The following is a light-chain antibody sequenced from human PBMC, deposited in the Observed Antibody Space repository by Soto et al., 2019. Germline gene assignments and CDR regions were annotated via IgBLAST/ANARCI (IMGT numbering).Light chain of an antibody. V-gene: IGLV2-14*03. J-gene: IGLJ2*01. Sequence: QSALTQPASVSGSPGQSITISCTGTSNDVGGYNFVSWYQHHPGKAPKLMIYDVTNRPSGVSNRFSGSKSGNTASLTISGLQAEDEADYYCKSYTSSNTLVFGGGTKVTVL. CDR2: DVT. CDR3: KSYTSSNTLV. CDR1: SNDVGGYNF.